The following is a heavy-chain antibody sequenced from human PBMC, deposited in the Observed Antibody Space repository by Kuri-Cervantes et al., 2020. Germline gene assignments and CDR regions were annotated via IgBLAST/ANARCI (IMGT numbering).Heavy chain of an antibody. V-gene: IGHV3-23*01. CDR1: GFTFSTYA. Sequence: LSLTCAASGFTFSTYAMSWVRQAPGKGLEWVSGVSGSGGTTYYADSVKGRFTISRDNSKNTLYLQMNSLRTEDTAVYYCAKAACSGGSCYSPWDYWGQGTLVTVSS. CDR2: VSGSGGTT. D-gene: IGHD2-15*01. J-gene: IGHJ4*02. CDR3: AKAACSGGSCYSPWDY.